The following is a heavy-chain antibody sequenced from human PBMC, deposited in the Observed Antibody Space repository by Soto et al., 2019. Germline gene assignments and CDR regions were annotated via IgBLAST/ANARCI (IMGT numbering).Heavy chain of an antibody. CDR1: GYTFTSYG. D-gene: IGHD3-22*01. CDR2: ISAYNGNT. CDR3: VKDRDSNSWPSRDV. V-gene: IGHV1-18*01. Sequence: ASVKVSCKASGYTFTSYGVSWVRQAPGQGLEWMGWISAYNGNTNYAQKFQGRVIMTTDTSTSTAYMELRSLRSDDTAVYYCVKDRDSNSWPSRDVWGPGTTVTVSS. J-gene: IGHJ6*02.